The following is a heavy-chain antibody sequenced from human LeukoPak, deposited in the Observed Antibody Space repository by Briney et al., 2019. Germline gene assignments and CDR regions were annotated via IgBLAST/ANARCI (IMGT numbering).Heavy chain of an antibody. Sequence: GGSLRLSCAASGFTFSSYWMSWVRQAPGKGLEWVANIKQDGSEKYYVDSVKGRFTISRDNAKNSLYLQMNSLRAEDTAVYYCARDIVVVPAAHYYMDVWGKGTTVTISS. J-gene: IGHJ6*03. CDR3: ARDIVVVPAAHYYMDV. CDR2: IKQDGSEK. D-gene: IGHD2-2*01. CDR1: GFTFSSYW. V-gene: IGHV3-7*01.